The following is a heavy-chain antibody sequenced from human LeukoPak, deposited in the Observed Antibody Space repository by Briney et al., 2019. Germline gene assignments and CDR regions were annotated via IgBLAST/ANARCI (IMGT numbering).Heavy chain of an antibody. D-gene: IGHD1-26*01. Sequence: PGRSMRLSSAASGSTSANFAMHWVRQAPSKGLEWVAVISFDESNEYYADSVKGRFTISRDNSNNTLYLQMYSLRAEDTAIYYCVVGATQGDYWGQGTLVTVSS. V-gene: IGHV3-30-3*01. CDR3: VVGATQGDY. CDR2: ISFDESNE. CDR1: GSTSANFA. J-gene: IGHJ4*02.